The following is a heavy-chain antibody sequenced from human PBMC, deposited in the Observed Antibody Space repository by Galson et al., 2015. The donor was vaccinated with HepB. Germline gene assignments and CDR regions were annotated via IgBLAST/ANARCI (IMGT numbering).Heavy chain of an antibody. D-gene: IGHD6-13*01. Sequence: SLRLSCAASGFTFSSYWMRWVRQAPGKGLVWVSRINSDGSSTSYADSVKGRFTISRDNAKNTLYLQMNSLRAEDTAVYYCARSYSSSWYLVWFDPWGQGTLVTVSS. J-gene: IGHJ5*02. CDR2: INSDGSST. V-gene: IGHV3-74*01. CDR1: GFTFSSYW. CDR3: ARSYSSSWYLVWFDP.